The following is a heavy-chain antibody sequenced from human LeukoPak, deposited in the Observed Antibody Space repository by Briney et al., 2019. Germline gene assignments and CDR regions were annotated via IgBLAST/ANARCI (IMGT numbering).Heavy chain of an antibody. CDR2: MNPNSGNT. Sequence: ASVKVSCKASGYTFTSYDINWVRQATGQGLEWMGWMNPNSGNTGYARKFQGRVTMTRNTSISTAYMELSSLRSEDTAVYYCARGRGDILTGYSLDFDYWGQGTLVTVSS. D-gene: IGHD3-9*01. CDR1: GYTFTSYD. V-gene: IGHV1-8*01. J-gene: IGHJ4*02. CDR3: ARGRGDILTGYSLDFDY.